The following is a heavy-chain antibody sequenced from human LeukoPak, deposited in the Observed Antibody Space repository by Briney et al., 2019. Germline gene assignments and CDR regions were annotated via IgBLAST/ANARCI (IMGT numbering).Heavy chain of an antibody. Sequence: SDPLPLLCTVSGRSLRSYYWFWLRQPPGKGLEWIGYIYYSGRQNYYPSLKSRVTISVDTSMNHFSLKLSSVTAADTAVYYCASQGSYSGSYSHWYFDLWGRGTLVTVSS. CDR3: ASQGSYSGSYSHWYFDL. CDR2: IYYSGRQ. D-gene: IGHD1-26*01. V-gene: IGHV4-59*08. J-gene: IGHJ2*01. CDR1: GRSLRSYY.